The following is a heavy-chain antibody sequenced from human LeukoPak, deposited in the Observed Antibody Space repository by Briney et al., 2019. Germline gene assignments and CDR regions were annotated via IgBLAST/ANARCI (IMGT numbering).Heavy chain of an antibody. V-gene: IGHV4-59*01. CDR2: IYDSETT. D-gene: IGHD1-26*01. CDR3: AREQWGLVDY. J-gene: IGHJ4*02. CDR1: GASISSYY. Sequence: SETLSLTCTVSGASISSYYWSWIRQPPGKGLEWIGSIYDSETTNYNPSLKSRVTISVDTSKSQFSLRLSSVTAADTAVYYCAREQWGLVDYWDQGTLVTVSS.